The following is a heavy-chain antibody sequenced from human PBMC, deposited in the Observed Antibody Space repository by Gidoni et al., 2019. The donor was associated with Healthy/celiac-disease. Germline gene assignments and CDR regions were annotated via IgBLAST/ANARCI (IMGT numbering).Heavy chain of an antibody. D-gene: IGHD1-26*01. CDR3: ARDQGGSYYPY. J-gene: IGHJ4*02. CDR2: SSSSGRTT. CDR1: GFTFSDYY. V-gene: IGHV3-11*01. Sequence: QVQLVESGGGLVKPGGSLRLSCSAPGFTFSDYYMTWIRQAPGKGLGWVSYSSSSGRTTHYADSVKGRFTISRDNDKNSLYLQMNSLRAEDTAVYYCARDQGGSYYPYWGQGTLVTVSS.